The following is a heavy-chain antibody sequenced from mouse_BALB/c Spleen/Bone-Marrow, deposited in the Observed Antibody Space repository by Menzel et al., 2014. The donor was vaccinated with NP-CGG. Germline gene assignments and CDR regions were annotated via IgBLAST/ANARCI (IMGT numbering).Heavy chain of an antibody. Sequence: EVKLMESGGGLVQPGGSMKLSCVASGFTFSNYWMNWVRQSPEKGLEWVAEIRSKSNNFATHYAESVKGGFTISRDDSKSSVYLEMNNLRAEDTGIYYCTSLYYYGSRYFDYWGQGTTLTVSP. CDR2: IRSKSNNFAT. V-gene: IGHV6-6*02. J-gene: IGHJ2*01. D-gene: IGHD1-1*01. CDR1: GFTFSNYW. CDR3: TSLYYYGSRYFDY.